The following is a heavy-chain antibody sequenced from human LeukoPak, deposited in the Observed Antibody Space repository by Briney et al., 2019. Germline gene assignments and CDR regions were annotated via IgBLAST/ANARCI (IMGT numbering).Heavy chain of an antibody. V-gene: IGHV1-69*13. D-gene: IGHD3-16*01. J-gene: IGHJ4*02. CDR1: GGTFSSYA. CDR3: ASSRKGGSGGDY. Sequence: GASVKVSCKASGGTFSSYAISWVRQAPGQGLEWMGGIIPIFGTANYAQKFQGRVTITADESTSTAYMELSSLRSEDTAVYYCASSRKGGSGGDYWGQGTLVTVSS. CDR2: IIPIFGTA.